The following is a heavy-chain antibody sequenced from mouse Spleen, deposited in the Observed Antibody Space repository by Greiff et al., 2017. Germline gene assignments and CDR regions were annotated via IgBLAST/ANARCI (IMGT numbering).Heavy chain of an antibody. CDR2: INPGSGGT. J-gene: IGHJ3*01. V-gene: IGHV1-54*01. Sequence: QVQLQQSGAELVRPGTSVKVSCKASGYAFTNYLIEWVKQRPGQGLEWIGVINPGSGGTNYNEKFKDKATLTADKSSSTAYMQLSSLTSEDSAVYFCARSPAWFAYWGQGTLVTVSA. CDR1: GYAFTNYL. CDR3: ARSPAWFAY.